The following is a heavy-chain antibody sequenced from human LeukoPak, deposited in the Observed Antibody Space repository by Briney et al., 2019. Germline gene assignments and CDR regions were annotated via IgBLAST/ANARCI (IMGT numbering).Heavy chain of an antibody. CDR1: GFTFSSYA. CDR2: MYYSGIT. J-gene: IGHJ3*02. V-gene: IGHV4-39*01. CDR3: ARYPKSYSSGWTAFDI. Sequence: PGGSLRLSCAASGFTFSSYAMSWVRQAPGKGLEWIGSMYYSGITYYNPSLRSRVTMSVDTSKNQFSLKLSSVTAADTAVYYCARYPKSYSSGWTAFDIWGQGTMVTVSS. D-gene: IGHD6-19*01.